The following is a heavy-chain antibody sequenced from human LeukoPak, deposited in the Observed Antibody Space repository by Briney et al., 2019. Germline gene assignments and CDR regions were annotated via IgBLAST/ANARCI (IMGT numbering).Heavy chain of an antibody. V-gene: IGHV4-30-4*08. Sequence: SETLSLTCTVSGGSISSGGYYWSWIRQPPGKGLEWIGYIYYSGSTYYNPSLKSRVTISVDTSKNQFSLKLSSVTAADTAVYYCARHEPPPVTIFGVVTLYNWFDPWGQGTLVTVSS. D-gene: IGHD3-3*01. CDR1: GGSISSGGYY. J-gene: IGHJ5*02. CDR3: ARHEPPPVTIFGVVTLYNWFDP. CDR2: IYYSGST.